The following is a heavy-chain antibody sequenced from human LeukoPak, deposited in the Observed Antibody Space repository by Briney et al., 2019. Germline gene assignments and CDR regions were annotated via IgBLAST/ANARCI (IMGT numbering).Heavy chain of an antibody. CDR1: GGSISSYY. CDR2: IYYSGST. CDR3: ARLNYYAGTYYGMDV. D-gene: IGHD3-10*01. Sequence: SETLSLTCTVSGGSISSYYWSWIWQPPGKGLEWIGYIYYSGSTNYNPSLKSRVTISLDTSKNQFSLKLSSVTAADTAMYYCARLNYYAGTYYGMDVWGQGTTVTVSS. J-gene: IGHJ6*01. V-gene: IGHV4-59*08.